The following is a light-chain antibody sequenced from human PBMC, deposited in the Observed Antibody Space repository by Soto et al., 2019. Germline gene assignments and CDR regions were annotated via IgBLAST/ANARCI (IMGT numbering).Light chain of an antibody. V-gene: IGLV2-14*01. CDR3: FSYTSSGTYV. CDR2: EVS. CDR1: SIDVGNYKY. Sequence: SVLPQPASVSGSPGQSITISCTGTSIDVGNYKYVSWYQQHPGKAPKLMIYEVSNRPSGVSNRFSGSKSGNTASLTISGLQAEDETDYYCFSYTSSGTYVFGTGTKVTVL. J-gene: IGLJ1*01.